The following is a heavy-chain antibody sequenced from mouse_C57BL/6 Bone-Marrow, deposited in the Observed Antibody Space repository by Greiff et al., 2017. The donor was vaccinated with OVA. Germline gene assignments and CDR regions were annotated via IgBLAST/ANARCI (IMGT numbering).Heavy chain of an antibody. Sequence: QVQLQQPGAELVKPGASVKLSCKASGYTFTSYWMQWVKQRPGQGLEWIGEIDPSDSYTNYNQKFKGKATLTVDTSSSTASMQLSSLTSEDSAVYCCAREGYYGSCYFDDWGQGTTLTVSS. J-gene: IGHJ2*01. CDR1: GYTFTSYW. D-gene: IGHD1-2*01. V-gene: IGHV1-50*01. CDR2: IDPSDSYT. CDR3: AREGYYGSCYFDD.